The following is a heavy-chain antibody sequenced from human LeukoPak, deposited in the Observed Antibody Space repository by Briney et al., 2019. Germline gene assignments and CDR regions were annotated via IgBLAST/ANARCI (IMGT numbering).Heavy chain of an antibody. V-gene: IGHV3-23*01. Sequence: GGSLRLSCAASGFTFSSYAMSWVRQAPGKGLEWVSAISGSGGSTYYADSVKGRFTISRDNSKNTLYLQMNSLRAEDTAVYYCARAGYFGYGMDVWGQGTTVTVSS. D-gene: IGHD3-22*01. J-gene: IGHJ6*02. CDR1: GFTFSSYA. CDR3: ARAGYFGYGMDV. CDR2: ISGSGGST.